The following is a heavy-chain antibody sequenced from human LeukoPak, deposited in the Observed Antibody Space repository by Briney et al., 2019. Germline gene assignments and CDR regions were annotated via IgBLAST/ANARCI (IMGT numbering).Heavy chain of an antibody. J-gene: IGHJ6*03. CDR3: ARGRYYDSSGYSFPNMDV. CDR1: GYTFTGYY. D-gene: IGHD3-22*01. Sequence: ASVKVSCKASGYTFTGYYMHWVRQAPGQGLEWMGWINPNSGGTNYAQKFQGRVTMTRDTSISTAYMELSRLRSDDTAVYYCARGRYYDSSGYSFPNMDVWGKGTTVTVSS. CDR2: INPNSGGT. V-gene: IGHV1-2*02.